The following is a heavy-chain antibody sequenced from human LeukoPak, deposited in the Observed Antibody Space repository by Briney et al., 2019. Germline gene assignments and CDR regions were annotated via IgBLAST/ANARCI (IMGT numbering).Heavy chain of an antibody. CDR3: ERDSVYYGSGSASNWFTA. Sequence: GGSLRLSCAASGFTFSSYSMNWVRQAPGKGLEWVSYISSSSSTIYYADSVKGRFTISRDNAKNTLYLQMNSLRSEDTAVYYCERDSVYYGSGSASNWFTAWSQGTLVTASS. CDR2: ISSSSSTI. D-gene: IGHD3-10*01. CDR1: GFTFSSYS. J-gene: IGHJ5*02. V-gene: IGHV3-48*01.